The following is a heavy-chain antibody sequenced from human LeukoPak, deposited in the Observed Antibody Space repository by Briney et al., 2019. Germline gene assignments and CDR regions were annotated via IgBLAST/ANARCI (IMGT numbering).Heavy chain of an antibody. Sequence: SETLSLTCAVYGESFSGYYWSWIRQPPGKGLEWIGEINHSGSTNYNPSLKSRVTISVDTSKNQFSLKLSSVTAADTAVYYCARGPYQGYYDSWSGYPYFDYWGQGTLVTVSS. CDR3: ARGPYQGYYDSWSGYPYFDY. J-gene: IGHJ4*02. CDR1: GESFSGYY. V-gene: IGHV4-34*01. D-gene: IGHD3-3*01. CDR2: INHSGST.